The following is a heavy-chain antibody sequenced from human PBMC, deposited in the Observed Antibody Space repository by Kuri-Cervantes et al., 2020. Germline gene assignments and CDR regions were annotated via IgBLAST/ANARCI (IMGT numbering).Heavy chain of an antibody. CDR1: GFTFSSYG. Sequence: GGSLRLSCAASGFTFSSYGMYWVRQAPGKGLEWVAVIWYDGSNKYYADSVKGRFTISRDNSKNTLYLQMNSLRAEDTAVYYCAKTIVGATTDGYYGMDVWGQGTTVTVSS. J-gene: IGHJ6*02. CDR2: IWYDGSNK. CDR3: AKTIVGATTDGYYGMDV. V-gene: IGHV3-33*06. D-gene: IGHD1-26*01.